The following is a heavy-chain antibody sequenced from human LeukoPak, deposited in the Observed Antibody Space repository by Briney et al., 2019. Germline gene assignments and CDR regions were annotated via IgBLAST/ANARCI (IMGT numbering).Heavy chain of an antibody. D-gene: IGHD1-1*01. CDR1: GFTFSSYS. V-gene: IGHV3-21*01. CDR2: ISSSSSYI. J-gene: IGHJ6*03. Sequence: GGSLRLSCAAYGFTFSSYSMNWVRQAPGKGLEWVSSISSSSSYIYYADSVKGRFTISRDNAKNSLYLQMNSLRAEDTAVYYCARGRGTRVGDYMDVWGKGTTVTVSS. CDR3: ARGRGTRVGDYMDV.